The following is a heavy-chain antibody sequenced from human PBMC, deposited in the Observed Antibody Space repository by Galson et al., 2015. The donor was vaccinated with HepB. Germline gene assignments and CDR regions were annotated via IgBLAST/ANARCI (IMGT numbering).Heavy chain of an antibody. CDR2: ISYAGSNK. D-gene: IGHD5-18*01. V-gene: IGHV3-30-3*01. Sequence: SLRLSCAASGFTFSSYAMHWVRQAPGKGLEWVAVISYAGSNKYYADSVKGRFTISRDNSKNTLYLQMNSLRAEDTDVYYCARGGRIQLWLEGGYGMDVWGQGTTVTVSS. CDR3: ARGGRIQLWLEGGYGMDV. CDR1: GFTFSSYA. J-gene: IGHJ6*02.